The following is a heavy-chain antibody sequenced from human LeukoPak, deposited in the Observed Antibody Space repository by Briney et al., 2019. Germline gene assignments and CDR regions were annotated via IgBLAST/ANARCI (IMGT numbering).Heavy chain of an antibody. CDR2: INHSGST. J-gene: IGHJ5*02. D-gene: IGHD2-2*01. V-gene: IGHV4-34*01. CDR1: GGSFSGYY. CDR3: PRGTLGYCGSPSCLRLDP. Sequence: SETLSLTCAVYGGSFSGYYWSWIRQPPGKGLEWIGEINHSGSTNYNPSLKSRVTISIDTSKNQFSLKLSSVTAADTAAHYCPRGTLGYCGSPSCLRLDPWGQGTLVTV.